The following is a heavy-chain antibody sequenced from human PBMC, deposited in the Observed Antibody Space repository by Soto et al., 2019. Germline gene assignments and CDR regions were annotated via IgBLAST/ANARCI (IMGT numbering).Heavy chain of an antibody. Sequence: NPSETLSLTCDVSVEPMTGGYYWGRIRQSPGKGLEWIGSIYYGGTTYYNPSLRSRLAISIDTSKNQFSLRLSSVTAADTALYYCARGWYHFHVWGQGSLVTVSS. V-gene: IGHV4-38-2*01. D-gene: IGHD2-15*01. CDR3: ARGWYHFHV. CDR1: VEPMTGGYY. CDR2: IYYGGTT. J-gene: IGHJ4*02.